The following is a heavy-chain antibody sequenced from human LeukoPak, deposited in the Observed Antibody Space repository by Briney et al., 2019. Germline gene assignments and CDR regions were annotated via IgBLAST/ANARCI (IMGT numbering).Heavy chain of an antibody. J-gene: IGHJ6*03. V-gene: IGHV4-59*11. CDR3: ARGAAFHGRYYYYYMDV. CDR2: IYYSGST. D-gene: IGHD6-13*01. Sequence: SETLSLTCTVSGGSISSHYWSWIRQPPGKGLEWIGYIYYSGSTNYNPSLKSRVTISVDTSKNQFSLKLSSVTAADTAVYYCARGAAFHGRYYYYYMDVWGKGTTVTVSS. CDR1: GGSISSHY.